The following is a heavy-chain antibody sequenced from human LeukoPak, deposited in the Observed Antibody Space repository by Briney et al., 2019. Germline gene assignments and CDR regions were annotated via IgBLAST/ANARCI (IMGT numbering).Heavy chain of an antibody. CDR3: VRGAGRWLQFASYFDY. CDR1: GFTFDDYA. D-gene: IGHD5-24*01. Sequence: GGSLRLSCAASGFTFDDYAMHWVRQAPGKGLEWVSYISSSSSTIYYADSVKGRFTISRDNAKNSLYLQMNSLRAEDTAVYYCVRGAGRWLQFASYFDYWGQGTLVTVSS. J-gene: IGHJ4*02. CDR2: ISSSSSTI. V-gene: IGHV3-48*01.